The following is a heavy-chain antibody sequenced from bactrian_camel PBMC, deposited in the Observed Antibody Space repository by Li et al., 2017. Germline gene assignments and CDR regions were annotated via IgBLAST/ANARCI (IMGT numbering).Heavy chain of an antibody. CDR2: IDRDHST. D-gene: IGHD4*01. Sequence: HVQLVESGGGSVQAGGSLTLSCAASAHAYSSYCLGWFRQAPGKEREGLATIDRDHSTSYADSVKGRFTISRDNAKNTLYLQMNSLKPDDMAMYYCAAASGGGDCVSQRFTERIYTYWGQGTQVTVS. V-gene: IGHV3S55*01. CDR3: AAASGGGDCVSQRFTERIYTY. J-gene: IGHJ4*01. CDR1: AHAYSSYC.